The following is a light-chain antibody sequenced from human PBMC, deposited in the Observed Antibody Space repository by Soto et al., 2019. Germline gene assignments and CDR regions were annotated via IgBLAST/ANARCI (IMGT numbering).Light chain of an antibody. CDR1: SSDVGGYNY. CDR2: EVT. Sequence: QSALTQPASVSGSPGQSITISCTGTSSDVGGYNYVSRYRQHPGKAPKLMIYEVTNRPSGISNRFSGSKSGNTASLTISGLQAEDEADYYCSSYTSTSTPYVFGTGTKLTVL. CDR3: SSYTSTSTPYV. J-gene: IGLJ1*01. V-gene: IGLV2-14*01.